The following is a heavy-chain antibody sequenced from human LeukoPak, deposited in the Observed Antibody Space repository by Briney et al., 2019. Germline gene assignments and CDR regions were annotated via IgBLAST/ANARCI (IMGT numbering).Heavy chain of an antibody. V-gene: IGHV4-4*07. CDR1: GGSIKSFY. Sequence: SETLSLTCTVSGGSIKSFYWSWIRQPAGKGLEWVGRVFSRGTTNYNPSLQSRATVSLDTFKNQFSLKLSFVAGADTAVSYCAGGRYDNLTGHLARLDVWGQGTTVIVSS. CDR2: VFSRGTT. J-gene: IGHJ6*02. D-gene: IGHD3-9*01. CDR3: AGGRYDNLTGHLARLDV.